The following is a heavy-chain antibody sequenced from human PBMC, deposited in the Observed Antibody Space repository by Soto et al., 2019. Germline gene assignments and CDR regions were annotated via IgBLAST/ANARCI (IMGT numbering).Heavy chain of an antibody. CDR1: GYTFSNYG. D-gene: IGHD2-2*01. J-gene: IGHJ5*02. Sequence: ASVKVSCKTSGYTFSNYGITWVRQAPGQPLEWLGWISLYSDGTNYAQKFQGRVSMTTDTSTTTAYMELRSLRSDATAVYYCARVVPGAEAWFGPWGQGTLVTVSS. V-gene: IGHV1-18*01. CDR2: ISLYSDGT. CDR3: ARVVPGAEAWFGP.